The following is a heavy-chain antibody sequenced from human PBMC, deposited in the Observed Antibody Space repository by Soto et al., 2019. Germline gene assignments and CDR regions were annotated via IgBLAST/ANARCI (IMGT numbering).Heavy chain of an antibody. CDR3: ARRSAPWYNISGTEDYDY. CDR2: ISAYSGDT. D-gene: IGHD6-13*01. Sequence: GASVKVSCKASGYTFLNYDITWVRQAPGQGLEWMGWISAYSGDTDYAQKVQGRVTMTIDTSTTTAYMELRSLRSDDTAVYYCARRSAPWYNISGTEDYDYWGQGTQVTVSS. V-gene: IGHV1-18*01. CDR1: GYTFLNYD. J-gene: IGHJ4*02.